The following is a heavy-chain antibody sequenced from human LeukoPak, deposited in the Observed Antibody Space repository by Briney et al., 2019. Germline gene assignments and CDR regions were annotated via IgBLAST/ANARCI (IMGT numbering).Heavy chain of an antibody. CDR3: AGYYMDV. J-gene: IGHJ6*03. CDR2: IYTSGST. CDR1: GGSISSSSYY. V-gene: IGHV4-61*02. Sequence: SETLSLTCTVSGGSISSSSYYWGWIRQPPGKGLEWIGRIYTSGSTNYNPSLKSRVTISVDTSKNQFSLKLSSVTAADTAVYYCAGYYMDVWGKGTTVTVSS.